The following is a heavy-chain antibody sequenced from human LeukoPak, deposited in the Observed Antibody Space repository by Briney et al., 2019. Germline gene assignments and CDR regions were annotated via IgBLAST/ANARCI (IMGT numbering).Heavy chain of an antibody. CDR1: GFTFSSYS. D-gene: IGHD2-2*01. CDR3: ARAGGYCSSTSCYPLYYFDY. Sequence: PGGSLRLSRAASGFTFSSYSMNWVRQAPGKGLEWVSSISSSSSYIYYADSVKGRFTISRDNAKNSLYLQMNSLRAEDTAVYYCARAGGYCSSTSCYPLYYFDYWGQGTLVTVSS. J-gene: IGHJ4*02. V-gene: IGHV3-21*01. CDR2: ISSSSSYI.